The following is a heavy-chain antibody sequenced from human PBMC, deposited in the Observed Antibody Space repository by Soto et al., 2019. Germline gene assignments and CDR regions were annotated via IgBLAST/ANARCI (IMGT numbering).Heavy chain of an antibody. Sequence: GESLKISCKGSGYSFTSSWIGWVRQMPGKGLEWMGIIYPGDSDTRYGPSFQGQVTISADKSISTAYLQWSSLKASDTAMYYCARGDYDVLTGYYKSYYGMDVWGQGTTVTVSS. J-gene: IGHJ6*02. CDR2: IYPGDSDT. CDR3: ARGDYDVLTGYYKSYYGMDV. D-gene: IGHD3-9*01. V-gene: IGHV5-51*01. CDR1: GYSFTSSW.